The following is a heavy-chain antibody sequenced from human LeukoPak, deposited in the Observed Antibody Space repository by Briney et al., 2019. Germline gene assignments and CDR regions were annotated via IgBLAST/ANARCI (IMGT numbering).Heavy chain of an antibody. CDR2: ISWNSGSI. J-gene: IGHJ4*02. Sequence: PGRSLRLSCAASGFTFDDYAMHWVRQAPGKGLEWVSGISWNSGSIGYADSVKGRLTISRDNAKNSLYLQMNSLRAEDTAVYYCARDKFGGTDYWGQGTLVTVSS. V-gene: IGHV3-9*01. CDR1: GFTFDDYA. CDR3: ARDKFGGTDY. D-gene: IGHD3-16*01.